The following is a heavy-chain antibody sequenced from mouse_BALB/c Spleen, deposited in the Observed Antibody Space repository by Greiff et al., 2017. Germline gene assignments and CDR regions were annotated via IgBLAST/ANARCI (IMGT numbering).Heavy chain of an antibody. CDR1: GFTFSSYG. Sequence: DVKLQESGGDLVKPGGSLKLSCAASGFTFSSYGMSWVRQTPDKRLEWVATISSGGSYTYYPDSVKGRFTISRDNPKNTLFLQMTSLRSEDTAMYYCARGAYYRYDGWFAYWGQGTLVTVSA. J-gene: IGHJ3*01. CDR3: ARGAYYRYDGWFAY. CDR2: ISSGGSYT. V-gene: IGHV5-6*02. D-gene: IGHD2-14*01.